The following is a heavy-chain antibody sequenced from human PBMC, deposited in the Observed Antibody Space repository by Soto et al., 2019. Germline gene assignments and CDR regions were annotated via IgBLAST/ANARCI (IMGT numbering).Heavy chain of an antibody. CDR3: ANLPLYGSGFDC. D-gene: IGHD3-10*01. CDR1: GFTFDDYA. J-gene: IGHJ4*02. Sequence: EVQLVESGGGLLQPAGSLRLSCAASGFTFDDYAINWVRQIPGKGLEWVSGISWNGDATGYADSVKGRFTISRDNAKNSLYLQMDSLKSEDTAMYYCANLPLYGSGFDCWGQGTLVTVSS. CDR2: ISWNGDAT. V-gene: IGHV3-9*01.